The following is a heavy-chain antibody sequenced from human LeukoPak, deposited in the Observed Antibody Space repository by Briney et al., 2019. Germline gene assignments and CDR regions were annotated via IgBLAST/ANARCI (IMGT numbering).Heavy chain of an antibody. Sequence: GGSLRLSCAASGFKFRDYYMSWIRQAPGKGLEWTSYITMSGSVIQYSSSVKGRFTTSRDNARNSLYLQMNSLRADDTAVYYCARGGWSRGWFDPWGQGTLVTVSS. CDR1: GFKFRDYY. J-gene: IGHJ5*02. CDR3: ARGGWSRGWFDP. V-gene: IGHV3-11*01. D-gene: IGHD6-19*01. CDR2: ITMSGSVI.